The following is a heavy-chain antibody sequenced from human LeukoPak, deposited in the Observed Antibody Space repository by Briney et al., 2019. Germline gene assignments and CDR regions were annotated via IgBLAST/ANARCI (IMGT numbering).Heavy chain of an antibody. CDR3: ARDLYCSGGSCYRWFDP. V-gene: IGHV4-38-2*02. Sequence: PSETLSLTCTVSGYSISSGHYWGWIRQPPGKGLEWIGSIYHSGSTYYNPSLKSRVTISVDTSKNQFSLKLSSVTAADTAVYYCARDLYCSGGSCYRWFDPWGQGTLVTVSS. D-gene: IGHD2-15*01. J-gene: IGHJ5*02. CDR1: GYSISSGHY. CDR2: IYHSGST.